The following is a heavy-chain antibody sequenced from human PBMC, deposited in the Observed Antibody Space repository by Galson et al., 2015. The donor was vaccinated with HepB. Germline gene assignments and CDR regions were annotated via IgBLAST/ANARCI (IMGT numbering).Heavy chain of an antibody. CDR1: GGSINSRNYY. D-gene: IGHD1-7*01. CDR3: ARTSSGNYAKNYYYYYMDV. Sequence: LSLTCTVSGGSINSRNYYWSWIRQHPGEGLEWIGYIYHTGTASYAPSLKSRVTIAVDTSKNQFSLTVSSASVADTAVYYCARTSSGNYAKNYYYYYMDVWGKGTTVTVSS. J-gene: IGHJ6*03. V-gene: IGHV4-31*03. CDR2: IYHTGTA.